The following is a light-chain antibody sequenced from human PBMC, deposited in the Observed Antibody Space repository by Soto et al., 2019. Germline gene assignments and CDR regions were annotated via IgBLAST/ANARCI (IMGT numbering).Light chain of an antibody. J-gene: IGKJ1*01. V-gene: IGKV1-9*01. CDR1: QDISRY. Sequence: DPQLTQSPSFLSASVGDRVTITCRASQDISRYLGWYQQKPGKAPKLLIYGASTLQSGVPSRFSGSGSGTEFTLAISSLQPEDFATYYCHQVDSYPRTFGQGTKVEIK. CDR2: GAS. CDR3: HQVDSYPRT.